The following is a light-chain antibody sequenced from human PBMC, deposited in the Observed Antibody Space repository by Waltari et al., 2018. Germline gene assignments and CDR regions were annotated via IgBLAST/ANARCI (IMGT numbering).Light chain of an antibody. CDR1: QTVNNF. Sequence: EVVLTQSPATLSLSPGERATLSCRASQTVNNFLAWDQQQPGQAPRLIIYEALQRATGIPARFSGSGSGTDFTLTINNLEPEDVGVYYCQQRANWPPLTFGGGTKVEIK. CDR2: EAL. V-gene: IGKV3-11*01. CDR3: QQRANWPPLT. J-gene: IGKJ4*01.